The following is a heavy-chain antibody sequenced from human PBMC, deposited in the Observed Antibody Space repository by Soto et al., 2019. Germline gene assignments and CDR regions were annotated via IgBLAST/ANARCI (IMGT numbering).Heavy chain of an antibody. CDR2: INSGGSTT. CDR1: GFTFSTYW. J-gene: IGHJ4*02. V-gene: IGHV3-74*01. CDR3: ARKVGPASFDY. D-gene: IGHD1-26*01. Sequence: EVQLVESGGGLVQPGGSLRLSCAASGFTFSTYWMHWVRQAPGKGLVWVSRINSGGSTTSYADSVKGRFTISRDNAKNTVYLQMNSLRAEDTAVYYCARKVGPASFDYWGQGTLVTVSS.